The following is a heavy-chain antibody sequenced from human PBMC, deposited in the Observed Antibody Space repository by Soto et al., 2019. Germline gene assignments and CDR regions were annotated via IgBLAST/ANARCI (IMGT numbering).Heavy chain of an antibody. CDR3: ARGAVVVVAASYYYYYGMDV. Sequence: QVQLVQSGAEVKKPGSSVKVSCKASGGTFSSYAISWVRQAPGQGLEWMGGIIPIFGTANYAQKFQGRVTITADESTSTAYMDLSSLRSEDTAVYYCARGAVVVVAASYYYYYGMDVWGQGTTVTVSS. V-gene: IGHV1-69*01. J-gene: IGHJ6*02. CDR2: IIPIFGTA. D-gene: IGHD2-15*01. CDR1: GGTFSSYA.